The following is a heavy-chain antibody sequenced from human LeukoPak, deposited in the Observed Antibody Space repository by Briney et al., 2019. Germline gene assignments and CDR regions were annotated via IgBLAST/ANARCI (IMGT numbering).Heavy chain of an antibody. Sequence: GGSLRLSCAVSGFTFRNYGMSWVRQAPGKGLEWVSAISGSGDSTYYTDSVKGRFTISRDNDKNTLYLQMSSLRDEDTAIYYCAKGHGDWYIYYFDYWGQGTLVTVSS. D-gene: IGHD2-21*02. CDR3: AKGHGDWYIYYFDY. CDR2: ISGSGDST. V-gene: IGHV3-23*01. CDR1: GFTFRNYG. J-gene: IGHJ4*02.